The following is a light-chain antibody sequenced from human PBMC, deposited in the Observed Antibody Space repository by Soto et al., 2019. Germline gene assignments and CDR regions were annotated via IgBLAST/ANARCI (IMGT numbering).Light chain of an antibody. V-gene: IGKV1-5*03. CDR2: KAS. CDR1: QSISHW. CDR3: QQYNSSRA. Sequence: DIQMTQSPSTLSASVGDRVTITCRASQSISHWLAWHQQKPGKAPKLLIYKASSLESGVPSRFSGSGSGTEFTLTISSLQPDDFATYYCQQYNSSRAFGQGTKVDI. J-gene: IGKJ1*01.